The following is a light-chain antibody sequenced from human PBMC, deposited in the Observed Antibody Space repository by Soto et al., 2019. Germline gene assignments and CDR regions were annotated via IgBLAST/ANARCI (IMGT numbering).Light chain of an antibody. Sequence: EIVLTQSPGTLSLSPGERPTLSCRASQRVSSSYLAWYQQKPGQSPRLLIYGASNRATGIPDRFSGSGSGTDFTLTISRLEPEDFAVYYCQQYGSSPPTFCQGTKLEIK. CDR1: QRVSSSY. J-gene: IGKJ2*01. CDR3: QQYGSSPPT. V-gene: IGKV3-20*01. CDR2: GAS.